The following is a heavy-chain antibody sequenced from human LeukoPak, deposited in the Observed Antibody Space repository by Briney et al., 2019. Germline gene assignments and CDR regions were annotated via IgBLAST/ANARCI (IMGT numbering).Heavy chain of an antibody. V-gene: IGHV3-74*01. J-gene: IGHJ4*02. CDR3: ARVGYDLDY. CDR2: INSDGSST. D-gene: IGHD3-3*01. CDR1: GFTFSSYW. Sequence: GGSLRLSCAASGFTFSSYWMYWVRQAPGKGLVWVSRINSDGSSTTYADSVKGRFTISRDNAKNTVYLQMNSLRAADTAVYYCARVGYDLDYWGQGTLVTVSS.